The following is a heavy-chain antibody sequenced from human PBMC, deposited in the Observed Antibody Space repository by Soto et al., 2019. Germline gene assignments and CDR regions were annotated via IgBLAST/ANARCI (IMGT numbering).Heavy chain of an antibody. CDR1: GFTFSTYA. CDR3: AKRENTFGYLHYGMDV. Sequence: GGSLRLSCAASGFTFSTYAMNWVRQAPGKGLEWVSSINGGGGKTYYADSVKGRFTISRDNPKNTLFLQMNSLRAEDTAVYYCAKRENTFGYLHYGMDVWGQGTTVTVSS. V-gene: IGHV3-23*01. D-gene: IGHD6-25*01. CDR2: INGGGGKT. J-gene: IGHJ6*02.